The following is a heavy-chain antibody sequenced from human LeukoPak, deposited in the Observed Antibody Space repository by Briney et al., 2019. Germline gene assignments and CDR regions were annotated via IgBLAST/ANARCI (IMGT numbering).Heavy chain of an antibody. V-gene: IGHV4-30-2*01. J-gene: IGHJ3*02. Sequence: SQTLSLTCTVSGGSISSGGYYWRWIRQPPGKGLEWIGYIYHSGSTYYNPSLKSRVTISVDRSKNQFSLKLSSVTAADTAVYYCAREGLSTVTTDAFDIWGQGTMVTVSS. CDR3: AREGLSTVTTDAFDI. CDR1: GGSISSGGYY. CDR2: IYHSGST. D-gene: IGHD4-17*01.